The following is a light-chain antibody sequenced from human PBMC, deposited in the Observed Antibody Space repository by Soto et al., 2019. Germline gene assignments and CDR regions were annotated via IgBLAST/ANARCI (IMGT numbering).Light chain of an antibody. V-gene: IGKV3-20*01. J-gene: IGKJ4*01. CDR2: GAS. Sequence: EIVLTQSPGTLSLSPGERATLSCRASQSVSSSFLAWYQQAPGQAPRLLIYGASSRAPGIPDRFSGSGSGTDFTLTISRLEPEDFAVYYCQQYGSSPPLTFGGGTKVDIK. CDR1: QSVSSSF. CDR3: QQYGSSPPLT.